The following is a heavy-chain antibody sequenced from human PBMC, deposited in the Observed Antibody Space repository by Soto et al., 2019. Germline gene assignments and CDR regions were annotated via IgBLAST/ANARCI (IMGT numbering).Heavy chain of an antibody. CDR3: AVNDYGDYSSHDY. CDR2: IIPILGIA. V-gene: IGHV1-69*02. Sequence: QVQLVQSGAQVKKPGSSVKVSCKASGGTFSSYTISWVRQAPGQGLEWMGRIIPILGIANYAQKFQGRVTITADKSTSTAYMELSSLRSEDTAVYYCAVNDYGDYSSHDYWGQGTLVTVSS. CDR1: GGTFSSYT. J-gene: IGHJ4*02. D-gene: IGHD4-17*01.